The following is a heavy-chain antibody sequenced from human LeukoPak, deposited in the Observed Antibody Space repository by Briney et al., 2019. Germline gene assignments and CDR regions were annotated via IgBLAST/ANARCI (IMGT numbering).Heavy chain of an antibody. CDR1: GFTFSYYA. J-gene: IGHJ4*02. CDR3: SVMHRYYDGRGYWVQ. D-gene: IGHD3-22*01. Sequence: PGGSLRLSCEASGFTFSYYAMSWVRPAPGKGLGGASGISTNGGSSSYADSVKGRLTISRDNPRNMLYMEMNSLRAEDTAVYYCSVMHRYYDGRGYWVQWGQGTLVTVSS. CDR2: ISTNGGSS. V-gene: IGHV3-23*01.